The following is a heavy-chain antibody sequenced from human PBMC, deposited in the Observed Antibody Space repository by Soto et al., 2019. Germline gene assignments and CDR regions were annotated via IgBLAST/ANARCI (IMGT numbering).Heavy chain of an antibody. J-gene: IGHJ6*02. CDR3: AREPGSSGYTHTYYGMDV. D-gene: IGHD3-22*01. V-gene: IGHV3-74*01. CDR2: INSDGSST. CDR1: GFTFSSYW. Sequence: GGSLRLSCAASGFTFSSYWMHWVRQAPGKGLVWVSRINSDGSSTSYADSVKGRFTISRDNAKNTLYLQMNSLRAEDTAVYYCAREPGSSGYTHTYYGMDVWGQGTTVTVSS.